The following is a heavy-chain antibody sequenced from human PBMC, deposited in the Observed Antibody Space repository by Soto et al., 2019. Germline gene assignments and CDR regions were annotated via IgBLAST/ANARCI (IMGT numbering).Heavy chain of an antibody. J-gene: IGHJ4*02. D-gene: IGHD2-8*01. Sequence: AGGSLRLSCAASGFTISSRDNHAMSWVRQAPGKGPEWISTISSDGSNRHYADSVLGRFTISRDSSRNTVNLLMNRLRVEDTARYFCGSWVSVHFDYWGPGTLVTVSS. CDR2: ISSDGSNR. CDR3: GSWVSVHFDY. CDR1: GFTISSRDNHA. V-gene: IGHV3-23*01.